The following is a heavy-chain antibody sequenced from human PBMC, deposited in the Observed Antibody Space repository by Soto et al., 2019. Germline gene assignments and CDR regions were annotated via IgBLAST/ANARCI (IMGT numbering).Heavy chain of an antibody. CDR1: GGTFSRHG. Sequence: SVKVSCKASGGTFSRHGISWVRQAPGQGLEWMGGIIPIFGTANYAQKFQGRVTITADESTSTACMELSRPRSEDTAVYYCARAGNGDWYFDLWGRGTLVTVSS. J-gene: IGHJ2*01. D-gene: IGHD1-1*01. V-gene: IGHV1-69*13. CDR3: ARAGNGDWYFDL. CDR2: IIPIFGTA.